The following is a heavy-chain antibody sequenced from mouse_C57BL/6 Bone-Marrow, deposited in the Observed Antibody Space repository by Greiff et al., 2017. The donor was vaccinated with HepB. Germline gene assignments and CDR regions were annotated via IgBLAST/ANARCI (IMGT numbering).Heavy chain of an antibody. J-gene: IGHJ1*03. CDR1: GFSLSTSGIG. D-gene: IGHD1-1*01. V-gene: IGHV8-12*01. CDR2: IYWEDDK. Sequence: QVTLKVSGPGILQSSQTLRLTCSFSGFSLSTSGIGVGWLRQPSGKGLEWLAHIYWEDDKRYNPSLKSRLTISKDTSSNQVFLKLTSVDTAVTATYYCARSATDYYGSRGYWYFDVWGTGTTVTVSS. CDR3: ARSATDYYGSRGYWYFDV.